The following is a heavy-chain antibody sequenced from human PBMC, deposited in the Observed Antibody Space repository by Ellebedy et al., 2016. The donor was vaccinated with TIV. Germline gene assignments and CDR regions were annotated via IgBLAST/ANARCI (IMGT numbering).Heavy chain of an antibody. CDR1: GFTFISSA. CDR3: AATSGSYRSMLLAGPLDDAFDI. J-gene: IGHJ3*02. Sequence: AASVKVSCKASGFTFISSAIQWVRQARGQRLEWIGWIVVGSGNPNYAQKFQERVTITRDMSTSTAYREVSSLRSEDPAVYYCAATSGSYRSMLLAGPLDDAFDIWGQGTMVTVSS. D-gene: IGHD1-26*01. CDR2: IVVGSGNP. V-gene: IGHV1-58*02.